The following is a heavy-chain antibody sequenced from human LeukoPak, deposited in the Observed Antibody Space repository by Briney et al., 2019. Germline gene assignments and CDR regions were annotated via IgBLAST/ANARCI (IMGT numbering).Heavy chain of an antibody. CDR1: GYTFTDYY. D-gene: IGHD3-3*01. CDR3: VRDRMDYDFWGGLDY. Sequence: ASVKVSCKASGYTFTDYYMHWVRQAPGQGLEWMGWINPNSGGTNYAQKFQGRVTMTRDTSISTAYMELSRLRSDDTAVYYCVRDRMDYDFWGGLDYWGQGTLVTVSS. J-gene: IGHJ4*02. CDR2: INPNSGGT. V-gene: IGHV1-2*02.